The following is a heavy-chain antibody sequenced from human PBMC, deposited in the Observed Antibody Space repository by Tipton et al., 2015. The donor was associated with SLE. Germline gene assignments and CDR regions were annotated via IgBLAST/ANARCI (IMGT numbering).Heavy chain of an antibody. J-gene: IGHJ4*02. Sequence: QLVQSGAEVKKPGASVKVSCKTSGYSFTDYYIHWVRQAPGQGLEWMGWISPNSRGTIHAQKFQGRVAMTRDTSITTAYMELSSLGSDDTAVYYCARDYVVVPTPIDFWGQGTLVTVSS. V-gene: IGHV1-2*02. CDR3: ARDYVVVPTPIDF. CDR1: GYSFTDYY. CDR2: ISPNSRGT. D-gene: IGHD2-2*01.